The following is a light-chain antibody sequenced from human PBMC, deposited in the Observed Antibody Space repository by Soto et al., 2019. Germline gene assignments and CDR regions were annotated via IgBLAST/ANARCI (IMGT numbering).Light chain of an antibody. V-gene: IGKV3D-15*01. CDR2: DIS. Sequence: ETVMTQSPATLSVSPGERATLSCRASQSVSTNLAWYQQKPGQAPRLLIYDISLRATGISSRFSGSGSGTEFTLTISSLQSEDFAVYYCQQYNSWPLPFGVGTKFDIK. CDR3: QQYNSWPLP. CDR1: QSVSTN. J-gene: IGKJ4*01.